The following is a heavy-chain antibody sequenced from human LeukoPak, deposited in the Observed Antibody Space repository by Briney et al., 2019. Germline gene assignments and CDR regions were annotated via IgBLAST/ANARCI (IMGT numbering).Heavy chain of an antibody. CDR2: IRSKAYGGTT. J-gene: IGHJ4*02. CDR3: ARFETVAAKPLEY. V-gene: IGHV3-49*04. Sequence: GGSLRLSCTASGFTFGDYAMSWVRQAPGKGLEWVGFIRSKAYGGTTEYAASVKGRFTISRDNARNSLYLQMNSLRAEDTAVYYCARFETVAAKPLEYWGQGTLVTVSS. CDR1: GFTFGDYA. D-gene: IGHD6-19*01.